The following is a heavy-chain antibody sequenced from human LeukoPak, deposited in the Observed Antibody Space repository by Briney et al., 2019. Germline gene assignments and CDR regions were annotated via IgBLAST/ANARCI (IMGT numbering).Heavy chain of an antibody. J-gene: IGHJ6*02. Sequence: TSETLSLTCTVSGGSISSGGYYWSWIRQHPGKGLEWIGYIYYSGSTYYNPSLKSRVTISVDTSKNQFSLKLSSVTAADTAVYYCARLRGTMVPSHYYGMDVWGQGTTVTVSS. CDR1: GGSISSGGYY. V-gene: IGHV4-31*03. D-gene: IGHD3-10*01. CDR2: IYYSGST. CDR3: ARLRGTMVPSHYYGMDV.